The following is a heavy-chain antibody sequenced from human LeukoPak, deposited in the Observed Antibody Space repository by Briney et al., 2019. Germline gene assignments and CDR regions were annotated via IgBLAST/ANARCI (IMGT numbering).Heavy chain of an antibody. V-gene: IGHV3-21*01. CDR2: ISGRSSHV. J-gene: IGHJ1*01. CDR3: GRAFPPLRTSSAGDL. D-gene: IGHD3-16*01. Sequence: GGSLRLSCSASGFSFSDYDMNWVRQAPGKGLEWVSAISGRSSHVYYGESVKGRFTIPRDNAKNSLYLQLDSLGVEDTAVYYCGRAFPPLRTSSAGDLWGQGTLVTVSS. CDR1: GFSFSDYD.